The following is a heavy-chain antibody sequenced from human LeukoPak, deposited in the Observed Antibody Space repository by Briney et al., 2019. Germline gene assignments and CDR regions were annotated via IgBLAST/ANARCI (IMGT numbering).Heavy chain of an antibody. J-gene: IGHJ6*03. D-gene: IGHD3-9*01. Sequence: SETLSLTCAVYGGSFSGYYWSWIRQPPGKGLEWIGEINHSRSTSYNPSLERRLSISVDTSKNQISLKLSSVTAADTAVYYCARGGSYYDILTGYHHYYYYYMDVWGKGTTVTVSS. V-gene: IGHV4-34*01. CDR1: GGSFSGYY. CDR2: INHSRST. CDR3: ARGGSYYDILTGYHHYYYYYMDV.